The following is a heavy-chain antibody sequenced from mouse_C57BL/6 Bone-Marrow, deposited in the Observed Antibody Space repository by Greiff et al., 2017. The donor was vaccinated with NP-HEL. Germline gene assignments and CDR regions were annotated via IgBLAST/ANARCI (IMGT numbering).Heavy chain of an antibody. CDR2: ISNGGGST. CDR1: GFTFSDYY. Sequence: DVKLVESGGGLVQPGGSLKLSCAASGFTFSDYYMYWVRQTPEKRLEWVAYISNGGGSTYYPDTVKGRFTIYRDNAKNTLYLQMSRLKSEDTAMYYCARQLEFITTVVAPPEIAYWGQGTLVTVSA. J-gene: IGHJ3*01. V-gene: IGHV5-12*01. CDR3: ARQLEFITTVVAPPEIAY. D-gene: IGHD1-1*01.